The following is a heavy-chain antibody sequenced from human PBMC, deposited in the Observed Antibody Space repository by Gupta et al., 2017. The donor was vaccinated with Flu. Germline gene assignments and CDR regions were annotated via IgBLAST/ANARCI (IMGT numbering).Heavy chain of an antibody. CDR3: ARGRTEDGDAFDS. Sequence: RQVPGKGLEWLSYISSGSDVIFYRDSVKGRFTISRDNGGNSLYLQLNSLRAEDTAVYYCARGRTEDGDAFDSWGQGTLVTVSS. CDR2: ISSGSDVI. D-gene: IGHD4-17*01. J-gene: IGHJ4*02. V-gene: IGHV3-48*01.